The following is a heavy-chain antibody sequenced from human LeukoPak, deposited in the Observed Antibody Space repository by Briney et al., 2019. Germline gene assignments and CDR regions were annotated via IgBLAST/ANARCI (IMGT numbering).Heavy chain of an antibody. Sequence: GGSLRLSCAASGFTVSSNYMNWVRQAPGKGLEWVSSISSSSSYIYYADSVKGRFTISRDNAKNSLYLQMNSLRAEDTAVYYCARASSTTLPDDYWGQGTLVTVSS. V-gene: IGHV3-21*01. CDR2: ISSSSSYI. J-gene: IGHJ4*02. CDR1: GFTVSSNY. D-gene: IGHD5/OR15-5a*01. CDR3: ARASSTTLPDDY.